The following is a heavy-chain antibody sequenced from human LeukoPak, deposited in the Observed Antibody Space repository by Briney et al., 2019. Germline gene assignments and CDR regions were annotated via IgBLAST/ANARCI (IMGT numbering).Heavy chain of an antibody. J-gene: IGHJ4*02. CDR1: GFTFSSYA. D-gene: IGHD2-15*01. V-gene: IGHV3-23*01. Sequence: PGGSLRLSCAASGFTFSSYAMSWVRQAPGKGLEWVSAISGSGGSTYYADSVKGRFTISRDNSKNTLYLQMNTVRAEDTPVYYCGKNIVLVVAAPPLYWGQGPLVTV. CDR2: ISGSGGST. CDR3: GKNIVLVVAAPPLY.